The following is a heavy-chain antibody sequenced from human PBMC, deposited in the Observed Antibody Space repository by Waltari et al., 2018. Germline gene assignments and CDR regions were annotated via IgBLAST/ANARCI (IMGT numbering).Heavy chain of an antibody. CDR2: IYTSGST. J-gene: IGHJ4*02. CDR1: GGSISSGSYY. Sequence: QVQLQESGPGLVKPSQTLSLTCTVSGGSISSGSYYWSWLRQPAGKGLEWIGYIYTSGSTNYNPSLKSRVTISVDTSKNQFSLKLSSVTAADTAVYYCARARSGAANFDYWGQGTLVTVSS. CDR3: ARARSGAANFDY. V-gene: IGHV4-61*09.